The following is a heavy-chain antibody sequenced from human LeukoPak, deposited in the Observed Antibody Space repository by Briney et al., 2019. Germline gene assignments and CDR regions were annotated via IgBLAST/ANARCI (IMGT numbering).Heavy chain of an antibody. J-gene: IGHJ4*02. CDR1: GYTLTELS. D-gene: IGHD1-26*01. CDR3: ARTELTPGGSYYTFDY. Sequence: ASVKVSCKVSGYTLTELSMHWVRQAPGKGLEWMGGFDPEDGETIYAQKFQGRVTMTEDTSTDTAYMELSSLRSEDTAVYYCARTELTPGGSYYTFDYWGQGTLVTVSS. V-gene: IGHV1-24*01. CDR2: FDPEDGET.